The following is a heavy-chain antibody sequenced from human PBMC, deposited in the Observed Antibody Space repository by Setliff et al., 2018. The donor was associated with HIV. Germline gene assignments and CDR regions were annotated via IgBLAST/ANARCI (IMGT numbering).Heavy chain of an antibody. CDR1: GFTFSSYA. CDR3: ARGDFYDSSGYFTDAFDI. CDR2: ISGSGSST. V-gene: IGHV3-23*01. Sequence: PGGSLRLSCAASGFTFSSYAMSWVRQAPGKGLEWVSAISGSGSSTYYADSVKGRPTIPRDNSKNTLYLQMNSLRAEDTAVYYCARGDFYDSSGYFTDAFDIWGQGTMVTVSS. J-gene: IGHJ3*02. D-gene: IGHD3-22*01.